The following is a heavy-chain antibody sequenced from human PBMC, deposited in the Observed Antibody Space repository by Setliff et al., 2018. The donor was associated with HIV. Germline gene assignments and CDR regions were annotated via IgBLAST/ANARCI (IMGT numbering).Heavy chain of an antibody. CDR1: GGSFSGYY. CDR2: INHSGST. V-gene: IGHV4-34*01. Sequence: SETLSLTCAAYGGSFSGYYWSWIRQPPGKGLEWIGEINHSGSTNYNPSLKSRVTISVDMSKNQFSLKLSSVTAADTAVYYCARGSKGGFFDYWGQGTLVTVSS. D-gene: IGHD3-16*01. J-gene: IGHJ4*02. CDR3: ARGSKGGFFDY.